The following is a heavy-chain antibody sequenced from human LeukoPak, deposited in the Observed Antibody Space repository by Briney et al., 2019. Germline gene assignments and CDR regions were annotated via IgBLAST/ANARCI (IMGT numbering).Heavy chain of an antibody. J-gene: IGHJ2*01. D-gene: IGHD6-19*01. Sequence: SGGSLRLSCAASGFTFSSYSMNWVRQAPGKGLEWVSSISSSSSYIYYADSVKGRFTISRDNAKNSLYLQMNSLRAEDTAVYYCARDTRFTVAGTWYLDLWGRGTLVTVSS. CDR3: ARDTRFTVAGTWYLDL. V-gene: IGHV3-21*01. CDR1: GFTFSSYS. CDR2: ISSSSSYI.